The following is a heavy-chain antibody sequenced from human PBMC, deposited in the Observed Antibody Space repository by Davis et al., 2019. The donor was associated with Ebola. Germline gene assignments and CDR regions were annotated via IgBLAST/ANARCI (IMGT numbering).Heavy chain of an antibody. Sequence: GGSLRLSCAASGFTFSDYYMNWVRQAPGKGLEWVSSISSSSSYIYYADSVKGRFTISRDNAKNSLYLQMNSLRAEDTAVYYCARDHIDLWGWFDPWGQGTLVTVSS. V-gene: IGHV3-21*01. CDR2: ISSSSSYI. CDR3: ARDHIDLWGWFDP. D-gene: IGHD3-16*01. J-gene: IGHJ5*02. CDR1: GFTFSDYY.